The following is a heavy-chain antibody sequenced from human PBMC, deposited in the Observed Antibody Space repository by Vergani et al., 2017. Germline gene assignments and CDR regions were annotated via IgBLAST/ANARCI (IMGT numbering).Heavy chain of an antibody. CDR1: GFTLSSYS. CDR2: ISSSSSTI. D-gene: IGHD3-10*01. Sequence: EVQLVESGGGLVQPGGSLRLSCAASGFTLSSYSMNWVRQAPGKGLEWVSYISSSSSTIYYADSVKGRFTISRDNAKNSLYLQMNSLGAEDTAVYYCARDYYGSGSYYIDYWGQGILVTVSP. CDR3: ARDYYGSGSYYIDY. V-gene: IGHV3-48*01. J-gene: IGHJ4*02.